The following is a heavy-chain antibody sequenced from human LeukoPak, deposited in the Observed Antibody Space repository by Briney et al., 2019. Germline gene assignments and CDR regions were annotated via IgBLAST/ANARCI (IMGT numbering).Heavy chain of an antibody. D-gene: IGHD2-2*01. CDR3: ARDYCSSTSCYVMDYYYYMDV. CDR1: GFTFSSYA. V-gene: IGHV3-30*04. J-gene: IGHJ6*03. CDR2: ISYDGSNK. Sequence: GGSLRLSCAASGFTFSSYAMHWVRQAPGKGLEWVAVISYDGSNKYYAGSVKGRFTISRDNSKNTLYLQMNSLRAEDTAVYYCARDYCSSTSCYVMDYYYYMDVWGEGTTVTVSS.